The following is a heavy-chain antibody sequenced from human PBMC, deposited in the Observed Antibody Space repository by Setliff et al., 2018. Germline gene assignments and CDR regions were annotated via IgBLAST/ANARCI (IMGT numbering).Heavy chain of an antibody. CDR2: IDRTGNR. J-gene: IGHJ4*02. D-gene: IGHD3-10*01. CDR3: ARRDEYLQFREFFDF. V-gene: IGHV4-38-2*01. Sequence: PSETLSLTFAVSGVSISDGHFWGWIRQPPGKGLEWIGSIDRTGNRYYNSPLRSRVTLSIDMSRNEFSLELRSMTAADTAVYYCARRDEYLQFREFFDFWGQGILVTVSS. CDR1: GVSISDGHF.